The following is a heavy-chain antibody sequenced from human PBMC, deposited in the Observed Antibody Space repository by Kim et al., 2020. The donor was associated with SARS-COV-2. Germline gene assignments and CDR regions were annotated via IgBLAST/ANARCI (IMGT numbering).Heavy chain of an antibody. CDR2: IYYSGST. D-gene: IGHD3-3*01. V-gene: IGHV4-31*02. J-gene: IGHJ6*02. CDR3: ARAHRTIFGVVEYMDV. CDR1: GGSISSGGYY. Sequence: SETLSLTXTXSGGSISSGGYYWSWIRQHPGKGLEWIGYIYYSGSTYYNPSLKSRVTISVDTSKNQFSLKLSSVTAADTAVYYCARAHRTIFGVVEYMDVWGQGTTVTVSS.